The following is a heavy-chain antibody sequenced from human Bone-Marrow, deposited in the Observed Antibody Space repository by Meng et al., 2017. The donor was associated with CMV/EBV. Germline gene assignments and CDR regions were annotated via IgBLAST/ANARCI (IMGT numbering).Heavy chain of an antibody. V-gene: IGHV1-2*02. J-gene: IGHJ4*02. Sequence: ASVKVSCKASGGTFSSYAISWVRQAPGQGLEWMGWINPNSGGTNYAQKFQGRVTMTRDTSISTAYMELSRLRSDDTAVYYCARGYYGSGSYFTYWGQGTRVTVSS. CDR3: ARGYYGSGSYFTY. D-gene: IGHD3-10*01. CDR1: GGTFSSYA. CDR2: INPNSGGT.